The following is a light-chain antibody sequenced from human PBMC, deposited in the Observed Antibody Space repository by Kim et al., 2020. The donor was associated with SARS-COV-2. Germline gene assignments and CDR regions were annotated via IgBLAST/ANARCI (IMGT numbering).Light chain of an antibody. Sequence: DIQMTQSPSSLSASVGDRVTITCRASQGIGNFLAWYQQKPGKVPKLLIYGASTLHSGVASRFSGSGSGTDFTLTISSLQPEDVATYYCQKYSSDRWTFGQGTKVDIK. V-gene: IGKV1-27*01. CDR3: QKYSSDRWT. J-gene: IGKJ1*01. CDR2: GAS. CDR1: QGIGNF.